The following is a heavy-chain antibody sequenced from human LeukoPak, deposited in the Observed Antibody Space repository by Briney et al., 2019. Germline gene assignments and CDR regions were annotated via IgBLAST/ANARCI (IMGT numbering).Heavy chain of an antibody. CDR2: INPSGGST. CDR1: GYTFTSYY. J-gene: IGHJ4*02. CDR3: AREKEEFDY. Sequence: ASVKVSCTASGYTFTSYYMHWVRQAPGQGLEWMGIINPSGGSTSYAQKFQGRVTMTRDMSTSTLYMQLSSLRSEDTAVYYCAREKEEFDYWGQGTLVTVSS. V-gene: IGHV1-46*01.